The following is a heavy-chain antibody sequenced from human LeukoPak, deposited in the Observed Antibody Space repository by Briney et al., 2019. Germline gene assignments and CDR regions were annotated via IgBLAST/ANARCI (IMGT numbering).Heavy chain of an antibody. CDR3: ARGHDCVWGSYLH. Sequence: ASVKVSCKASGYTFTGYYMYWVRQAPGQGLEWMGWINPNSGGTNYAQKFQGRVTMTRDTSISTAYMELSRLRSDDTAVYYCARGHDCVWGSYLHWGQGTLVTVSS. CDR2: INPNSGGT. D-gene: IGHD3-16*02. J-gene: IGHJ4*02. V-gene: IGHV1-2*02. CDR1: GYTFTGYY.